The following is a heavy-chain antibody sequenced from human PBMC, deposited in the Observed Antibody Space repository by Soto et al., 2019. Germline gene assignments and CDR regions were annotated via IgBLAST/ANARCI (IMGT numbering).Heavy chain of an antibody. CDR3: VRSGDYYDSSGYDPALDY. CDR1: GYNFPTYW. CDR2: IDPSDSFS. V-gene: IGHV5-10-1*01. J-gene: IGHJ4*02. D-gene: IGHD3-22*01. Sequence: GESLKISCKASGYNFPTYWINWVRQMPGKGLEWIGRIDPSDSFSNYSPSFQGHVTLSADKSISTAYLQWSSLKASDTAMYYCVRSGDYYDSSGYDPALDYWGQGTPVTV.